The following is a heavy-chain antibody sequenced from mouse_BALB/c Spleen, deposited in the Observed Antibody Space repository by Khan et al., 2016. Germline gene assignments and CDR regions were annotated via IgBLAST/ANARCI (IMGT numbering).Heavy chain of an antibody. Sequence: VQLKQSGPALVKPGASVRISCKSSGYSFTGYYMHWVKQSHGKSLEWIGRVNPDTGGTPYNQKFKDKAIITVDKSSITAYMEFRSLPSEVSAVHYCARGDYAWFGYWGQGTLVTVSA. D-gene: IGHD2-4*01. J-gene: IGHJ3*01. CDR3: ARGDYAWFGY. CDR2: VNPDTGGT. V-gene: IGHV1-18*01. CDR1: GYSFTGYY.